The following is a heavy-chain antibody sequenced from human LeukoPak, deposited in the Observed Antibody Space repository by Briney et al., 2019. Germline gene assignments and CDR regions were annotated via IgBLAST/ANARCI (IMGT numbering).Heavy chain of an antibody. CDR3: ASPKDEYYYFMDV. CDR2: TYKGGST. V-gene: IGHV4-39*01. D-gene: IGHD5-24*01. CDR1: GGSISSSRWY. J-gene: IGHJ6*03. Sequence: SETLSLTCSVSGGSISSSRWYWGWVRQPPGKGLEWIGSTYKGGSTYYNPSLKGRVTISVDTSKNQFSLKLDSVTVADTAVYYCASPKDEYYYFMDVWGKGTTVTVSS.